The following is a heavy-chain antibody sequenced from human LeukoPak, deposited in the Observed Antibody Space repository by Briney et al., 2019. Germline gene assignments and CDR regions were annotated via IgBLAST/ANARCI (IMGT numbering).Heavy chain of an antibody. J-gene: IGHJ4*02. D-gene: IGHD3-22*01. Sequence: GGPLRLSCAASGFTFSSYAMSWVRQAPGKGLEWVSGISGSGASTYYADSVKGRFTISRDNSKNALYVQMNSLRAEDTAAYYCAKGLDGGGYRYHFDYWGQGTLVTVPS. CDR2: ISGSGAST. CDR3: AKGLDGGGYRYHFDY. CDR1: GFTFSSYA. V-gene: IGHV3-23*01.